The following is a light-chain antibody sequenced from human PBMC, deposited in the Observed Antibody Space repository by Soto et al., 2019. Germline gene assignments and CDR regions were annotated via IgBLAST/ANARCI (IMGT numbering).Light chain of an antibody. Sequence: EIVMTQSPGTLSLSPGERATLSCRASQSVSSSYLAWYQQKPGQAPRLLIYGASSRATGIPDRFSGSGSGTDFTLTISRLEPEDFAVYYCQQYGGSPITFGLGTRLEI. CDR2: GAS. CDR1: QSVSSSY. CDR3: QQYGGSPIT. J-gene: IGKJ5*01. V-gene: IGKV3-20*01.